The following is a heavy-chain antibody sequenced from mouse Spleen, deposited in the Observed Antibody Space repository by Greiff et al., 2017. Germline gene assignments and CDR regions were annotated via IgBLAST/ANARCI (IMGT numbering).Heavy chain of an antibody. CDR1: GFTFSSYA. CDR3: ARPPYGNYLFFDY. J-gene: IGHJ2*01. Sequence: EVKLVESGGGLVKPGGSLKLSCAASGFTFSSYAMSWVRQTPEKRLEWVATISSGGSYTYYPDSVKGRFTLSRDNAKNTLYLQISSLRSEDTAMYYCARPPYGNYLFFDYWGQGTTLTVSS. D-gene: IGHD2-10*02. V-gene: IGHV5-9-1*01. CDR2: ISSGGSYT.